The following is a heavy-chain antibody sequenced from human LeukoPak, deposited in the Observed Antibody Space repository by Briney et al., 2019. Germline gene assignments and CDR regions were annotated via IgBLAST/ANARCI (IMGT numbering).Heavy chain of an antibody. V-gene: IGHV3-30*18. Sequence: GRSLRLSCAASGFTFSSSGVHWVRRAPGKGLEWVALISYDGSKKFYADSVKGRFTISRDNSKNTLYLQMNSLRADDTAVYYCAKDRSRSWAFDYWGQGTLVTVSS. CDR3: AKDRSRSWAFDY. CDR1: GFTFSSSG. CDR2: ISYDGSKK. J-gene: IGHJ4*02. D-gene: IGHD6-13*01.